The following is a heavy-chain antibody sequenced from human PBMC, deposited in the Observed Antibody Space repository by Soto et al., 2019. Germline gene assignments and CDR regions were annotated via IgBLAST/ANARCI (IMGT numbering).Heavy chain of an antibody. CDR2: IGTGDDT. CDR1: GFTFSTYD. J-gene: IGHJ6*02. CDR3: ARGDYGGAYSYFYGKDV. D-gene: IGHD4-17*01. V-gene: IGHV3-13*01. Sequence: PGGSLRLSCAASGFTFSTYDVHWVRQATGKGLEWVSAIGTGDDTYYAGSVKGRFTISRENAKNSLYLQMNSLRAEDTAVYYCARGDYGGAYSYFYGKDVWGQGTTVTVSS.